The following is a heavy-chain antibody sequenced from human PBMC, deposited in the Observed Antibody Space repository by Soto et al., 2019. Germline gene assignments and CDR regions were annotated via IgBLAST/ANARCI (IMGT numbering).Heavy chain of an antibody. J-gene: IGHJ4*02. CDR3: AKDLLYLANSGSYYTGYFDY. CDR2: ISYDGNNK. D-gene: IGHD1-26*01. Sequence: AGGSLRLSCAASGFTFSSYGIHWVRQAPGKGLEWVAVISYDGNNKYYADSVKGRFTISRDNSKNTLYLQMNSLRAEDTAVYYCAKDLLYLANSGSYYTGYFDYWGQGTLVTVSS. CDR1: GFTFSSYG. V-gene: IGHV3-30*18.